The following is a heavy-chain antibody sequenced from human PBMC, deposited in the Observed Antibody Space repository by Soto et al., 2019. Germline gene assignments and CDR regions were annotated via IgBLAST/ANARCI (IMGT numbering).Heavy chain of an antibody. CDR2: IHHSGTT. Sequence: QVQLQESGPGLVKPSQTLSLTCTVSGDSISSGTNFWSWIRQPPGKGLEWVGFIHHSGTTFYNPSLKSRVMISGDTSENQISLKMTSLTAADTAVYYCARARGYCTGPNCSLFYFYGLDVWGQGTKVSVSS. CDR3: ARARGYCTGPNCSLFYFYGLDV. D-gene: IGHD2-8*02. CDR1: GDSISSGTNF. J-gene: IGHJ6*02. V-gene: IGHV4-30-4*01.